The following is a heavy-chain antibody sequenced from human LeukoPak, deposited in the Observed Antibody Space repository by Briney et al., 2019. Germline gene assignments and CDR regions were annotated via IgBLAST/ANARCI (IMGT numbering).Heavy chain of an antibody. J-gene: IGHJ6*02. CDR2: ISSSSSYI. CDR3: ARGSSGWTPDYYYYGMDV. D-gene: IGHD6-19*01. V-gene: IGHV3-21*01. CDR1: GFTFSSYS. Sequence: PGGCLRLSCAASGFTFSSYSMNWVRQAPGKGLEWVSTISSSSSYIYYADSVKGRFTISRDNAKSSLYLQMNSLRAEDTAVYYCARGSSGWTPDYYYYGMDVWGQGTTVTVSS.